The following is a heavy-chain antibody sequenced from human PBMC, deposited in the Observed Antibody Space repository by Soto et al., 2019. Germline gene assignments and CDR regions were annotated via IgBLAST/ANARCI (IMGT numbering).Heavy chain of an antibody. J-gene: IGHJ6*02. Sequence: QVQLVQSGAEVKKPGASVKVSCKSSGYTFSMSGISWVRQAPGQGLEWMGWNSGYNGNTNYEQKFQDRVTMTTDTSTTTAYMELRSLRSDDTAVYYCAREGPRPYYYYGMDVWGQGTTVTVSS. CDR2: NSGYNGNT. V-gene: IGHV1-18*01. CDR3: AREGPRPYYYYGMDV. CDR1: GYTFSMSG.